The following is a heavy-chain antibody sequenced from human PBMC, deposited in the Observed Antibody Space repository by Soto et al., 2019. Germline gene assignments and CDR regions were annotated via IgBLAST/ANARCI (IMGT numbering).Heavy chain of an antibody. CDR1: GGSFSGYY. D-gene: IGHD6-13*01. V-gene: IGHV4-34*01. J-gene: IGHJ4*02. CDR3: ARGQSSSWPHYNFDY. Sequence: SETLSLTCAVYGGSFSGYYWSWIRQPPGKGLEWIGEINHSGSTNYNPSLKSRVTISVDTSKNQSSLKLSSVTAADTAVYYCARGQSSSWPHYNFDYWGQGTLVTVSS. CDR2: INHSGST.